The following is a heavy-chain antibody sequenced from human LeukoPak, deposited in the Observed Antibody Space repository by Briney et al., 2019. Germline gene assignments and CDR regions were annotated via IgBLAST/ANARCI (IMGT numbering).Heavy chain of an antibody. CDR2: INPNSGGT. J-gene: IGHJ4*02. V-gene: IGHV1-2*02. Sequence: GASVKVSCKASGYTFTGYYMHWVRQAPGQGLEWMGWINPNSGGTNYAQKFQDRVTMTRDTSISTAYMELSRLRSDDTAVYYCAKGNVEGSKNQLRYWGQGTQVTVSS. CDR1: GYTFTGYY. D-gene: IGHD2-2*01. CDR3: AKGNVEGSKNQLRY.